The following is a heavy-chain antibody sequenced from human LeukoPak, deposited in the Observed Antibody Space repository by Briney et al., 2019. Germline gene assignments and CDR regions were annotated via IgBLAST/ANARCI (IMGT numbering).Heavy chain of an antibody. V-gene: IGHV3-23*01. J-gene: IGHJ4*02. D-gene: IGHD5-18*01. CDR3: AKDTGYTTMVSYFDS. CDR1: GFTFRRYG. CDR2: ISGSGDTT. Sequence: GGSLRLSCAASGFTFRRYGMSWVRQAPGKGLEWVSAISGSGDTTSYADSVKGRFTISRVNSKNTLSLQMNGLRAEDAAVYYCAKDTGYTTMVSYFDSWGQGTLVTVSS.